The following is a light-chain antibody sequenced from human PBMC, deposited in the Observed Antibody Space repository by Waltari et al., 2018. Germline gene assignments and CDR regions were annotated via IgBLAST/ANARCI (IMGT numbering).Light chain of an antibody. CDR2: DVS. CDR3: QQRGNWAPLT. V-gene: IGKV3-11*01. CDR1: QSVGNF. J-gene: IGKJ4*01. Sequence: ELVLTQSPATPSLSPGARDTLSCRASQSVGNFLAWSRQKPARPPRLVIYDVSHRATGTPARFSGSGSGTDFTLTISTLQPEDFAFYFCQQRGNWAPLTFGGGTEVVIK.